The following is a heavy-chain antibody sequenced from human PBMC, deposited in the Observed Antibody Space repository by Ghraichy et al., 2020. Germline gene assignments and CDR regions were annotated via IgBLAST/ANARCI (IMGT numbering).Heavy chain of an antibody. Sequence: LSLTCAASGFTFSSYAMSWVRQAPGKGLEWVSAISGSGGSTYYADSVKGRFTISRDNSKNTLYLQMNSLRAEDTAVYYCAKVSWSGDPYYFDYWGQGTLVTVSS. CDR1: GFTFSSYA. CDR3: AKVSWSGDPYYFDY. J-gene: IGHJ4*02. V-gene: IGHV3-23*01. CDR2: ISGSGGST.